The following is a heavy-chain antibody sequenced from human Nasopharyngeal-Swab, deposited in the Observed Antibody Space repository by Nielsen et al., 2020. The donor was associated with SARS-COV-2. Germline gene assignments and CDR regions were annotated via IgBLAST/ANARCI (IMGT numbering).Heavy chain of an antibody. CDR3: ASGTYYTGMDV. D-gene: IGHD3-10*01. CDR1: GYTFTSYG. V-gene: IGHV1-18*01. CDR2: ISAYNGNT. Sequence: ASVKVSCKASGYTFTSYGISWVRQAPGQGLEWMGWISAYNGNTNYAQKLQGRVTMTWDTSIRTVYMELSSLRSEDTAVYYCASGTYYTGMDVWGQGTTVTVSS. J-gene: IGHJ6*02.